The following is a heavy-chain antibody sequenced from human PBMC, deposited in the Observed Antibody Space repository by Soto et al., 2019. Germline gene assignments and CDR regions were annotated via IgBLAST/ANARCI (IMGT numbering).Heavy chain of an antibody. Sequence: PSETLSLTCTVSGGSVSSGSYYWSWIRQPLGKGLEWIGYIYYSGSTNYNPSLKSRVTISVDTSKNQFSLKLSSVTAADTAVYYCARDRRDVVVVAADYYYYGMDVWGQGTTVTVSS. D-gene: IGHD2-15*01. CDR2: IYYSGST. CDR1: GGSVSSGSYY. J-gene: IGHJ6*02. CDR3: ARDRRDVVVVAADYYYYGMDV. V-gene: IGHV4-61*01.